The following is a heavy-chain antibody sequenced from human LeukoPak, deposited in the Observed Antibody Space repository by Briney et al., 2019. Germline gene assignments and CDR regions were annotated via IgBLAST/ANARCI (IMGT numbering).Heavy chain of an antibody. CDR1: GGSFSNHY. D-gene: IGHD3-22*01. CDR3: AREVEYYDSSGYRPHAFDI. CDR2: ISYSGGT. J-gene: IGHJ3*02. V-gene: IGHV4-39*01. Sequence: PSETLSLTCAVYGGSFSNHYWGWTRQPPGKGLEWFGSISYSGGTAYNPSLRSRVTISVDTSKNQFSLKVNSVTAADTAVYYCAREVEYYDSSGYRPHAFDIWGQGTLVTVSS.